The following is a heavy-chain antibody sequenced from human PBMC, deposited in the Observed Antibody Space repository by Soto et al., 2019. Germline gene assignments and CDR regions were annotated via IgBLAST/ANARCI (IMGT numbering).Heavy chain of an antibody. J-gene: IGHJ4*02. Sequence: GGSLRLSCAASGFTFSDYYMSWIRQAPGKGLEWVSYISSSGSTIYYADSVKGRFTISRDNAKNSLYLQMNSLRAEDTAVYYCARARSITIFGVVIPPYFDYWGQGTLVTVSS. CDR1: GFTFSDYY. V-gene: IGHV3-11*01. CDR3: ARARSITIFGVVIPPYFDY. D-gene: IGHD3-3*01. CDR2: ISSSGSTI.